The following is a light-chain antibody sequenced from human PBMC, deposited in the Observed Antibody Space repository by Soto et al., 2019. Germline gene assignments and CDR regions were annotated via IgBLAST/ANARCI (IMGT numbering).Light chain of an antibody. V-gene: IGKV3-15*01. Sequence: EVVMTQSAATLSVTPGETATLSCRASQSLTSYLAWYQQKPDQAPRLLIYGISTRATDIPARFSGSGSGTEFTLTISSLQSEDFAVYYCQQYNNWPLTFGGGTKVDIK. J-gene: IGKJ4*01. CDR3: QQYNNWPLT. CDR2: GIS. CDR1: QSLTSY.